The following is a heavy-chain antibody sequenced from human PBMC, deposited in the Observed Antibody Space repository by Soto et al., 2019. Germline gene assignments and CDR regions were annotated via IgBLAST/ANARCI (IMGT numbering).Heavy chain of an antibody. CDR3: ARGRYGDY. V-gene: IGHV1-18*01. J-gene: IGHJ4*02. CDR2: ISAHNDNT. CDR1: GYTFTSYG. Sequence: QVNLVQSGAEVRKPGASVKVSCKGSGYTFTSYGIAWVRQAPGQGLEWMGWISAHNDNTNYAQKVQGRVTVTRDTSTSTAYMELRNLRSDGTAVYYCARGRYGDYWGQGALVTVSS. D-gene: IGHD1-1*01.